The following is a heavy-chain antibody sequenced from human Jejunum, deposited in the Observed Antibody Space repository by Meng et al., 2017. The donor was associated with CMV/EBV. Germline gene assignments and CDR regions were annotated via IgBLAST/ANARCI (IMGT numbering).Heavy chain of an antibody. CDR1: GFTFCSYW. CDR2: IKQDGSEK. CDR3: ARGSAAAGPDYFDY. Sequence: GFTFCSYWISWVRQAPGKGLEWVANIKQDGSEKYYVDSVKGRFTISRDNAKNSLYLQMNSLRAEDTAVYYCARGSAAAGPDYFDYWGQGTLVTVSS. D-gene: IGHD6-13*01. J-gene: IGHJ4*02. V-gene: IGHV3-7*01.